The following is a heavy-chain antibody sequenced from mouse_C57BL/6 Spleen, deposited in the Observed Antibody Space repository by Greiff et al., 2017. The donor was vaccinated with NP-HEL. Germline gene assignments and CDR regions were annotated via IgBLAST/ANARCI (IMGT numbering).Heavy chain of an antibody. CDR2: IRLKSDNYAT. CDR3: TGGDSSGY. CDR1: GFTFSNYW. J-gene: IGHJ3*01. Sequence: EVQLQESGGGLVQPGGSMKLSCVASGFTFSNYWMNWVRQSPEKGLEWVAQIRLKSDNYATHYAESVKGRFTISRDDSKSSVYLQMNNLRAEDTGIYYCTGGDSSGYWGQGTLVTVSA. V-gene: IGHV6-3*01. D-gene: IGHD3-2*02.